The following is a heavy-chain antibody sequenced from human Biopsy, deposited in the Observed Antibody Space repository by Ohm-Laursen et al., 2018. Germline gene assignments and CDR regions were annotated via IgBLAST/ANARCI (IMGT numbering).Heavy chain of an antibody. V-gene: IGHV3-23*01. CDR1: GFTFSNYA. D-gene: IGHD1/OR15-1a*01. CDR3: AKEVFSAVGTSGFDP. CDR2: MSGSGGRT. J-gene: IGHJ5*02. Sequence: SLRLSCSASGFTFSNYAMSWVRQAPGKGLEWVSGMSGSGGRTYYAESMKGRFTISRDNSKKTVYLQMKSLRAEDTAVYYCAKEVFSAVGTSGFDPWGQGTLVTVSS.